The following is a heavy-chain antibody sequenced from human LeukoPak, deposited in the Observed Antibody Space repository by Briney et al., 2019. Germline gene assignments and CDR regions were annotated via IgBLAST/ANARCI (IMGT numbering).Heavy chain of an antibody. V-gene: IGHV1-69*13. Sequence: GASVKVSCKASGDSFSIYTITWVRQAPGQGLEWMGGIIPFFGTTNYAQKFQGRVTITADESTSTAYLELISLRSEDTAVYYCARDRAHTSSWYFSWFDPWGQGTLVTVSS. J-gene: IGHJ5*02. CDR1: GDSFSIYT. CDR2: IIPFFGTT. CDR3: ARDRAHTSSWYFSWFDP. D-gene: IGHD6-13*01.